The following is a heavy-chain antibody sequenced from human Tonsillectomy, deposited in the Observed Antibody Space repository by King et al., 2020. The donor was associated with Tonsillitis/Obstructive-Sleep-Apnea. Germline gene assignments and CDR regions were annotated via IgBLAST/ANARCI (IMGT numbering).Heavy chain of an antibody. CDR1: GGTFSNYA. V-gene: IGHV1-69*10. CDR3: ARGRCSSTSCYTVFGYYYGMDV. Sequence: VQLVQSGAEVKKPGSSVKVSCKASGGTFSNYAISWVRQAPGQGLEWMGGIIPIRGIANYAQKFQGRVTITADKSTSTAYMELSSLRSEDTAVYYCARGRCSSTSCYTVFGYYYGMDVWGQGTTVTVPS. J-gene: IGHJ6*02. CDR2: IIPIRGIA. D-gene: IGHD2-2*02.